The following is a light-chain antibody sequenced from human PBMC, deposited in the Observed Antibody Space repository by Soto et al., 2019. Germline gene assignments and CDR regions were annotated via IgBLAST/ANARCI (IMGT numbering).Light chain of an antibody. V-gene: IGKV3-15*01. J-gene: IGKJ4*01. CDR3: QQYHNWPLT. CDR1: QSISSN. Sequence: EIVMTQSPATLSVSPGERATLSCRASQSISSNLAWYQQRPGQVPRLLIYGASTRAAGIPARFSGSGSGTEFTLTISSLQSEDFAAYYCQQYHNWPLTFGGGTKVEIK. CDR2: GAS.